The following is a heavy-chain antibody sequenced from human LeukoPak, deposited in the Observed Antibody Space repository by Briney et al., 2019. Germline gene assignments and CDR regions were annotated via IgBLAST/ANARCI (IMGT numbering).Heavy chain of an antibody. J-gene: IGHJ4*02. V-gene: IGHV4-59*11. CDR1: GGSISSHY. CDR2: IYYSGST. Sequence: SETLSLTCTVSGGSISSHYWSWIRQPPGKGLEWIGYIYYSGSTNYNPPLKSRVTISVDTSKNQFSLKLSSVTAADTAVYYCARIVVVVPAAMGNYYFDYWGQGTLVTVSS. CDR3: ARIVVVVPAAMGNYYFDY. D-gene: IGHD2-2*01.